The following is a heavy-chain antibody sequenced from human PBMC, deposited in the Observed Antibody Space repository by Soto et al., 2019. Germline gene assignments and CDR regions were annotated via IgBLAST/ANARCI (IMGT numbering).Heavy chain of an antibody. CDR3: ARGLGSSWFFL. V-gene: IGHV3-48*01. CDR2: INENGDVI. D-gene: IGHD6-13*01. J-gene: IGHJ4*02. Sequence: PGGSLRLSCATSGFSFSSCNMNWVRQAPGRGLEWVSYINENGDVIRYADSARGRFTISRDNDESSLFLQMSSLGAEDTAVYYCARGLGSSWFFLWGRGTLVTVSS. CDR1: GFSFSSCN.